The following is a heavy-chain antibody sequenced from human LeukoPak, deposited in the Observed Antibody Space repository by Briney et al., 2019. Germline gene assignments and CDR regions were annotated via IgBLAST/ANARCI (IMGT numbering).Heavy chain of an antibody. CDR3: ASKPATYYYDSSGFWFDP. CDR1: GGSFSGYY. D-gene: IGHD3-22*01. V-gene: IGHV4-34*01. J-gene: IGHJ5*02. CDR2: INHSGST. Sequence: SETLSLTCAVYGGSFSGYYWSWIRQPPGKGLEWNGEINHSGSTNYNPSLKSRVTISVDTSKNQFSLKLSSVTAADTAVYYCASKPATYYYDSSGFWFDPWGQGTLVTVSS.